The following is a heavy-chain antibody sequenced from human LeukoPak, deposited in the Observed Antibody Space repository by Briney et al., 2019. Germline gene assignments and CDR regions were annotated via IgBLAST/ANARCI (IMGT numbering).Heavy chain of an antibody. J-gene: IGHJ4*02. CDR3: ATVTQLLWFGELTY. D-gene: IGHD3-10*01. CDR2: FDPEDGET. Sequence: ASVKVSCKVSGYTLTELSMHWVRQVPGKGLEWMGGFDPEDGETIYAQKFQGRVTMTEDTSTDTAYMELSSLRSEDTAVYYCATVTQLLWFGELTYWGQGTLVTVSS. CDR1: GYTLTELS. V-gene: IGHV1-24*01.